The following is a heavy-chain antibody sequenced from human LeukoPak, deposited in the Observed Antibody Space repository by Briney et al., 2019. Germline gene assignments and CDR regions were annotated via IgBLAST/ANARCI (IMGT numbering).Heavy chain of an antibody. D-gene: IGHD6-13*01. Sequence: ASVKVSCKTSGYTFTSYGFNWVRQAPGQGLEWKGWISGYNGNTNYAQKFQGRVTMTTDTSTNTAYMELRSLRSDDTAVYYCARVGTDSSSWTDYWGQGTLVTVSS. V-gene: IGHV1-18*01. CDR1: GYTFTSYG. J-gene: IGHJ4*02. CDR3: ARVGTDSSSWTDY. CDR2: ISGYNGNT.